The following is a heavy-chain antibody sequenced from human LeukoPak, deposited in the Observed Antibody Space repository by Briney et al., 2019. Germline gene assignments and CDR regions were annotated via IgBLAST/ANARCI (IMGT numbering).Heavy chain of an antibody. CDR2: IYPGDSES. D-gene: IGHD3-22*01. V-gene: IGHV5-51*01. Sequence: GESLKISCKGSGYTFTSYWIGWVRQMPGKGLEWMGIIYPGDSESKYNPSLQGQVTISADKSISTAYLQWSSLKASDTAIYYCARQLDYYDKRDYWGQGTLVTVAS. CDR3: ARQLDYYDKRDY. CDR1: GYTFTSYW. J-gene: IGHJ4*02.